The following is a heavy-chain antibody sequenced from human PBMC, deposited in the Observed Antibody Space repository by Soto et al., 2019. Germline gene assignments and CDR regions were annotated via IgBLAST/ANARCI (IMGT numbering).Heavy chain of an antibody. V-gene: IGHV4-34*01. CDR1: GGSFSGYY. CDR3: ARPVAGSPYYFDY. J-gene: IGHJ4*03. D-gene: IGHD6-19*01. CDR2: INHSGST. Sequence: PSETLSLTCAVYGGSFSGYYWSWIRQPPGKGLEWIGEINHSGSTNYNPSLKSRVTISVDTSKNQFSLKLSSVTAADTAVYYCARPVAGSPYYFDYWGQGTTVTVSS.